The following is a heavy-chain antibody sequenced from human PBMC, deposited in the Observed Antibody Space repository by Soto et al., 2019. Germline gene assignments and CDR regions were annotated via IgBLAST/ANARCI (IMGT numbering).Heavy chain of an antibody. J-gene: IGHJ4*02. D-gene: IGHD6-19*01. CDR3: AKETIAVGGPNYFDY. CDR2: VSHDGLAQ. V-gene: IGHV3-30*18. Sequence: QVQLVESGGGVVQPGRSLRLLCEGSGFTFSRYGMHWVRQAPGMGLEWVAVVSHDGLAQYYGDSVKGRFTISRDNSQNTLYRQMNNLRTEETAIYYCAKETIAVGGPNYFDYWGQGTLVTVSS. CDR1: GFTFSRYG.